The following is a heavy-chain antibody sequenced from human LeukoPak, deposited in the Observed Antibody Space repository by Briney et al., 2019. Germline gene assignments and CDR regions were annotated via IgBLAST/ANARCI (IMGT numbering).Heavy chain of an antibody. CDR2: ISAYNGNT. V-gene: IGHV1-18*01. D-gene: IGHD3-10*01. J-gene: IGHJ4*02. Sequence: GASVKVSCKASGYTFTSYGISWVRQAPGQGLEWMGWISAYNGNTNYAQKLQGRVTMTTDTSTSTAYMELRSLRSDDTAVYYCARWEMRSGSPLFDYWGQGTLVTVSS. CDR3: ARWEMRSGSPLFDY. CDR1: GYTFTSYG.